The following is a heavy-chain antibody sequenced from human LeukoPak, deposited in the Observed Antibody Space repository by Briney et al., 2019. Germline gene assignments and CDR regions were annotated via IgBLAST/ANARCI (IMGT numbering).Heavy chain of an antibody. J-gene: IGHJ3*02. CDR3: ARTGIAAAATDDAFDI. Sequence: SETLSLTCTVSGGSISSGSYYWSWIRQPAGKGLEWIGRIYTSGSTNYNPSLKSRVTISVDTSKNQFSLKLSSVTAADTAVYYCARTGIAAAATDDAFDIWGRGTMVTVSS. D-gene: IGHD6-13*01. CDR1: GGSISSGSYY. V-gene: IGHV4-61*02. CDR2: IYTSGST.